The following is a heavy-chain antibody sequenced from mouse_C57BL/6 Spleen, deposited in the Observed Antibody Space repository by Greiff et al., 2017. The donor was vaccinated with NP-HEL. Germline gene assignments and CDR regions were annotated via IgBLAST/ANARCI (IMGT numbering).Heavy chain of an antibody. CDR2: IYPGSGNT. D-gene: IGHD2-4*01. V-gene: IGHV1-66*01. CDR1: GYSFTSYY. CDR3: ANYDYLYYAMDY. Sequence: QVQLKQSGPELVKPGASVKISCKASGYSFTSYYIHWVKQRPGQGLEWIGWIYPGSGNTKYNEKFKGKATLTADTSSSTAYMQLSSLTSEDSAVYYCANYDYLYYAMDYWGQGTSVTVSS. J-gene: IGHJ4*01.